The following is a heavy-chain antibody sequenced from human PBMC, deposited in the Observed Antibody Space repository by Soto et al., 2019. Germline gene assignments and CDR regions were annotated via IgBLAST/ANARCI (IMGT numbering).Heavy chain of an antibody. Sequence: QAQLVQSGVEVKKPGASAKVSCKASGYTFISHGISWVRQPPGQGLEWMGLISGKNGNTNYAQKLQGRVTLTTDTSTSTAYMELRSLRSDDTAVYYCARVSSSIVVVPDYGMDVWGQGTTVTVSS. CDR2: ISGKNGNT. J-gene: IGHJ6*02. CDR1: GYTFISHG. D-gene: IGHD2-15*01. CDR3: ARVSSSIVVVPDYGMDV. V-gene: IGHV1-18*04.